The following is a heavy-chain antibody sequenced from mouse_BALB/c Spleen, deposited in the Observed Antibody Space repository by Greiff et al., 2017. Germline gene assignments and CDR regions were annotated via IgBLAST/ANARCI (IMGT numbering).Heavy chain of an antibody. CDR3: ARSIYDYDGAGFAY. D-gene: IGHD2-4*01. Sequence: VQLQQSGAELVKPGASVKLSCTASGFNIKDTYMHWVKQRPEQGLEWIGRIDPANGNTKYDPKFQGKATITADTSSNTAYLQLSSLTSEDTAVYNGARSIYDYDGAGFAYWGQGTLVTVSA. CDR2: IDPANGNT. J-gene: IGHJ3*01. CDR1: GFNIKDTY. V-gene: IGHV14-3*02.